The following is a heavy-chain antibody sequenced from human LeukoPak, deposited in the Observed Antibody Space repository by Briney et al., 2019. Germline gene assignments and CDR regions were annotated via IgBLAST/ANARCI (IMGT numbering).Heavy chain of an antibody. D-gene: IGHD1-26*01. CDR1: GFSFNGYS. CDR3: ARYGLAGATYFDS. CDR2: VSDSSRHI. V-gene: IGHV3-21*01. Sequence: GGSLRLSCAASGFSFNGYSMNWVRQAPGKGLEWVSSVSDSSRHIHYADSVEGRFTISRDNAKNSVYLQMNSLRVEDTAVYYCARYGLAGATYFDSWGQGTLVTVSS. J-gene: IGHJ4*02.